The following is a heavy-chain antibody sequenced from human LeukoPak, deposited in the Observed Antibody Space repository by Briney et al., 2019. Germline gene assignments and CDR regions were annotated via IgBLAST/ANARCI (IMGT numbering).Heavy chain of an antibody. CDR1: GGSISSGGYY. CDR2: IYYSGST. Sequence: SETLSLTCTVSGGSISSGGYYWSWIRQHPWKGLEWIGYIYYSGSTYYNPSLKSRVTISVDTSKNQFSLKLSSVTAADTAVYYCARVVDTAMVIGSPRFDPWGQGTLVTVSS. V-gene: IGHV4-31*03. CDR3: ARVVDTAMVIGSPRFDP. D-gene: IGHD5-18*01. J-gene: IGHJ5*02.